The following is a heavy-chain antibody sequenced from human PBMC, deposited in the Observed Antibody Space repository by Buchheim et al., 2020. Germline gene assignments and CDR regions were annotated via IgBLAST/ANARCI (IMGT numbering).Heavy chain of an antibody. J-gene: IGHJ5*02. CDR3: ARDRSTSPARTWSSTES. CDR1: GGSISSYNW. V-gene: IGHV4-4*02. Sequence: QVQLQESGPGLVKPSETLSLTCAVSGGSISSYNWWNWVRQPPGEGLEWIGEVFHSGSTNYNPSLTSRVTISVDTSKNQFPLKLTSVTAADTAVYYCARDRSTSPARTWSSTESWGQGTL. D-gene: IGHD2-2*01. CDR2: VFHSGST.